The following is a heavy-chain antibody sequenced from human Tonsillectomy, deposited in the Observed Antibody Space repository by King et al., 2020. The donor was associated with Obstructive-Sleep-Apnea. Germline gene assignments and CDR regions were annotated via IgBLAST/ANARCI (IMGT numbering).Heavy chain of an antibody. D-gene: IGHD3-9*01. CDR2: ISSSSSNI. Sequence: VQLVESGGGLVKPGGSLGLSCAASGFTFSSYSMNWVRQAPGKGLEWVSSISSSSSNIYYADSVKGRFTISRDNAKTSQHLQMNSLRAEDTAVYYCARDRGILTGYYPFDYWGQGTLVTVSS. J-gene: IGHJ4*02. V-gene: IGHV3-21*01. CDR3: ARDRGILTGYYPFDY. CDR1: GFTFSSYS.